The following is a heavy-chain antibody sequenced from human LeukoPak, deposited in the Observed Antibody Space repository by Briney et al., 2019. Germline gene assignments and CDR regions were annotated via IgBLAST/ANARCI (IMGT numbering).Heavy chain of an antibody. CDR2: IWYDGSNK. J-gene: IGHJ4*02. D-gene: IGHD3-22*01. CDR3: ARDRYYYDSSGYPDY. CDR1: GFTVSSSY. Sequence: GGSLRLSCAASGFTVSSSYMYWVRQAPGKGLEWVAVIWYDGSNKYYADSVKGRFTISRDNSKNTLYLQMNSLRAEDTAVYYCARDRYYYDSSGYPDYWGQGTLVTVSS. V-gene: IGHV3-33*08.